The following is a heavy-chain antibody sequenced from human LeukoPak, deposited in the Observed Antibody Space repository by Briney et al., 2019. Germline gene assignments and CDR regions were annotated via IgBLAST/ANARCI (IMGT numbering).Heavy chain of an antibody. D-gene: IGHD3-22*01. CDR3: ARAKKNYYDSSGYYGFDY. V-gene: IGHV1-2*04. CDR2: INPNSGGT. Sequence: ASVKVSCKASGYTFTGYYMHWVRQAPGQGLEWMGWINPNSGGTNYAQKFQGWVTMTRDTSISTAYMELSRLRSDDTAVYYCARAKKNYYDSSGYYGFDYWGQGTLVTVSS. J-gene: IGHJ4*02. CDR1: GYTFTGYY.